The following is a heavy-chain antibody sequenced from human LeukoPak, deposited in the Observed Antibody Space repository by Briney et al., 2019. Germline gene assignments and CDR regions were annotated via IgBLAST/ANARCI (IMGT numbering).Heavy chain of an antibody. CDR2: IYYSGST. Sequence: SSETLSLTCTVSGGSISSYYWSWIRQPPGKGLGWIGYIYYSGSTNYNPSLKSRVTISVDTSKNQSSLKLTSVTAADTAVYYCARHRYSSTWWIDYWGQGTLVSVSS. CDR1: GGSISSYY. J-gene: IGHJ4*02. CDR3: ARHRYSSTWWIDY. D-gene: IGHD6-13*01. V-gene: IGHV4-59*08.